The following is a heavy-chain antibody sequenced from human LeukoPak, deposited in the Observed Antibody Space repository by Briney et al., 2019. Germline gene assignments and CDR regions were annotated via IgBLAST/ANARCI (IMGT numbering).Heavy chain of an antibody. CDR3: ARVHGSGSYSPIDY. D-gene: IGHD3-10*01. CDR2: ISAYNGNT. V-gene: IGHV1-18*01. CDR1: GYTFTSYG. Sequence: GAAVKVSCKASGYTFTSYGISWVRQAPGQGLEWMGWISAYNGNTNYAQKLQGRVTMTTDTSTGTAYMELRSLRSDDTAVYYCARVHGSGSYSPIDYWGQGTLVTVSS. J-gene: IGHJ4*02.